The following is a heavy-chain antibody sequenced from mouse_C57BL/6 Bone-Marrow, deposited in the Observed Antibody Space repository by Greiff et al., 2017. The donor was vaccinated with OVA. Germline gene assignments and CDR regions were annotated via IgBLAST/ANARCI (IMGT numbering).Heavy chain of an antibody. CDR3: ARDCGSSSTDYFDY. J-gene: IGHJ2*01. D-gene: IGHD1-1*01. V-gene: IGHV1-69*01. Sequence: VQLQQPGAELVMPGASVKLSCKASGYTFTSYWMHWVKQRPGQGLEWIGEIDPSDSYTNYNQKFKGKSTLTVDKSSSTAYMQLSSRTAEDAAVYNCARDCGSSSTDYFDYWGQGTTLT. CDR2: IDPSDSYT. CDR1: GYTFTSYW.